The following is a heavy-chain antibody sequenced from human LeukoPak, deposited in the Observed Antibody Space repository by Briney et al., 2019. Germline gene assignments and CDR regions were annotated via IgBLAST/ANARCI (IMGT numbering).Heavy chain of an antibody. CDR3: ARAFTVTTPPDY. J-gene: IGHJ4*02. CDR2: IYYSGNT. V-gene: IGHV4-30-4*01. D-gene: IGHD4-17*01. CDR1: GGSFSGYY. Sequence: PSETLSLTCAAYGGSFSGYYWSWVRQPPGKGLEWIGYIYYSGNTYYNPSLKSRVTISVDTSKNQFSLKLSSVTAADTAVYYCARAFTVTTPPDYWGQGTLVTVSS.